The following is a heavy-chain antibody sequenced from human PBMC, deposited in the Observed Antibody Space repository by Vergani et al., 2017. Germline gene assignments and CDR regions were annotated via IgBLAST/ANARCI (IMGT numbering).Heavy chain of an antibody. Sequence: EVQLVESGGGLVKPGGSLRLSCAASGFTFSSYSMNWVRQAPGKGLEWVSSISSSSSYIYYADSVKDRFTISRDNAKNSLYLQMNSLRAEDTAVYYCARERGDSGYDCWFDPWGQGTLVTVSS. D-gene: IGHD5-12*01. V-gene: IGHV3-21*01. CDR1: GFTFSSYS. CDR3: ARERGDSGYDCWFDP. CDR2: ISSSSSYI. J-gene: IGHJ5*02.